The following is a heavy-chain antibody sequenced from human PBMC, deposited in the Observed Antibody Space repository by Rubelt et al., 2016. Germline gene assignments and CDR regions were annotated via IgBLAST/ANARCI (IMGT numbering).Heavy chain of an antibody. CDR2: INYSGKN. Sequence: QVKLQESGPGLVKPSETLSLTCAVYGGSISSYYWSWIRQPPGKGLEWIGSINYSGKNYYNPSLQSRVTISVDTSKNKFSRKLTSVTAADTAVYYCARGGLRVGRAQHFWSQGTLVTVSS. CDR3: ARGGLRVGRAQHF. J-gene: IGHJ4*02. V-gene: IGHV4-59*04. D-gene: IGHD2/OR15-2a*01. CDR1: GGSISSYY.